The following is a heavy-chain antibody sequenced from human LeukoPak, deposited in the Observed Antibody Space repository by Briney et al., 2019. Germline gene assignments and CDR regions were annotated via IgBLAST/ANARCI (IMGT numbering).Heavy chain of an antibody. CDR1: GGSISDFH. CDR2: VNINEGP. D-gene: IGHD3-10*01. J-gene: IGHJ4*02. CDR3: ARDGNTYGPDFDY. V-gene: IGHV4-4*07. Sequence: PSETLSLTCTVSGGSISDFHWSWIRQPAGNGLEWIGHVNINEGPKYNPSLRSRVIMSTDTSRNQYSLELTSVTAADTAVYYCARDGNTYGPDFDYWGQGTLVTVSS.